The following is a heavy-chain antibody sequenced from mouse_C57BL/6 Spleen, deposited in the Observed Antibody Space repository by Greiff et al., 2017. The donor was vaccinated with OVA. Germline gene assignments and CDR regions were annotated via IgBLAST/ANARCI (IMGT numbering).Heavy chain of an antibody. CDR1: GYTFTSYW. D-gene: IGHD1-1*02. V-gene: IGHV1-64*01. CDR2: LHPTSGST. CDR3: ARSGYGGFAD. Sequence: VQLLQPGAELVKPGASVKLSCKASGYTFTSYWMHWVKQRPGQGLAWIGMLHPTSGSTYYNDKFKSKVTLTVDKSSSTAYMQLSSLTSEDSAVYYCARSGYGGFADWGQGTLVTVSA. J-gene: IGHJ3*01.